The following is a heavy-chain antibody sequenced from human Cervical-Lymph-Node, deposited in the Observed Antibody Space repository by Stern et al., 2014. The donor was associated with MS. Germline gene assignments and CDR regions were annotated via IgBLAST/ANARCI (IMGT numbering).Heavy chain of an antibody. CDR1: GYIFTTSW. J-gene: IGHJ4*02. D-gene: IGHD3-10*01. CDR3: ARLINIRELLSPNYFDY. V-gene: IGHV5-51*01. Sequence: EVQLVESGAEVKKPGESLKISCQGSGYIFTTSWIGWVRQMPGRGLEWMGGIYPGDSDTRYSPSFQGQVTISVDKSINTAYLQWSSLKASDTAMYYCARLINIRELLSPNYFDYWGQGTLVTVSS. CDR2: IYPGDSDT.